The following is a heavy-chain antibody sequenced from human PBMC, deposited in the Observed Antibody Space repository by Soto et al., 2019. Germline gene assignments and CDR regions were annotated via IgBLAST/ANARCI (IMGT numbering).Heavy chain of an antibody. CDR1: SYTFTSYG. CDR2: ISAYNGNS. V-gene: IGHV1-18*04. CDR3: ARIADCSTTSCPFPSRFHVRGYYYYYGLDV. D-gene: IGHD2-2*01. J-gene: IGHJ6*02. Sequence: GASVKVSCKASSYTFTSYGITLLRHSPGQWLECVLLISAYNGNSNYAQKYEGRVTMTTDTSTSTAYMELSSLRSDDTAVYYCARIADCSTTSCPFPSRFHVRGYYYYYGLDVWGQGTTVTVSS.